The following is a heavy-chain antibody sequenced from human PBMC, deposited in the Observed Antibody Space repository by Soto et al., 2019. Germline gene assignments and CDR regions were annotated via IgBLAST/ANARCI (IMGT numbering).Heavy chain of an antibody. Sequence: ASVKVSCKASGYTFTGYYMHWVRQAPGQGLEWMEWINPNSGGTNYAQKFQGWVTMTRDTSISTAYMELSRLRSDDTVVYYCARGYDILTGYYHFDYWGQGTLVTVSS. D-gene: IGHD3-9*01. CDR3: ARGYDILTGYYHFDY. V-gene: IGHV1-2*04. CDR2: INPNSGGT. J-gene: IGHJ4*02. CDR1: GYTFTGYY.